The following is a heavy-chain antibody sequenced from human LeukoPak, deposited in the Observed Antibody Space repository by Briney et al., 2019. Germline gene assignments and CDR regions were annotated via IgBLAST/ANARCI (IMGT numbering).Heavy chain of an antibody. CDR3: ARGIAVAGTFWFDQ. J-gene: IGHJ5*02. CDR2: IWYDGSNK. Sequence: PGGSLRLSCAASEFTFSNYDMHWVRQAPGKGLEWVAVIWYDGSNKYYADSVKGRFTISRDNSKNTLYLQMNSLRAEDTAVHYCARGIAVAGTFWFDQWGQGTLVTVSS. V-gene: IGHV3-33*01. CDR1: EFTFSNYD. D-gene: IGHD6-19*01.